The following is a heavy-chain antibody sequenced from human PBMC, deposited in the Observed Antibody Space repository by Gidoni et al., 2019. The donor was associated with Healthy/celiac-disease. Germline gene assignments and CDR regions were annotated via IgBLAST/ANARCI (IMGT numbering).Heavy chain of an antibody. CDR1: GFTFSSYS. Sequence: EVQLVESGGGLVKPGGSLRLSCAASGFTFSSYSMNWVRQAPGKGLEGVSSISSSSSYIYYADSVKGRFTISRDNAKNSLYLQMNSLRAEDTAVYYCARDLVMRGIAVAENYYYYGMDVWGQGTTVTVSS. CDR2: ISSSSSYI. J-gene: IGHJ6*02. CDR3: ARDLVMRGIAVAENYYYYGMDV. D-gene: IGHD6-19*01. V-gene: IGHV3-21*01.